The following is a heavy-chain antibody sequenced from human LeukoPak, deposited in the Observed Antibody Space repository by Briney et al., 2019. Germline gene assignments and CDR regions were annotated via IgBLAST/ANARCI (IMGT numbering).Heavy chain of an antibody. D-gene: IGHD2-15*01. CDR1: GGTFSSYA. V-gene: IGHV1-8*02. CDR2: MNPNSGNT. Sequence: ASVKVSCKASGGTFSSYAINWVRQATGQGLEWMGWMNPNSGNTGYAQKFQGRVTMIRNTSISTAYMELSSLRSEDTAVYYCARDSTAIWVVVVVAATHFDYWGQGTLVTVSS. J-gene: IGHJ4*02. CDR3: ARDSTAIWVVVVVAATHFDY.